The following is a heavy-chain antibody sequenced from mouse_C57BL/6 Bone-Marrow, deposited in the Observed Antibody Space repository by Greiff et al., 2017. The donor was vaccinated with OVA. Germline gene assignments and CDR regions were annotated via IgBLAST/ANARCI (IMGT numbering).Heavy chain of an antibody. CDR2: IYPRSGNT. CDR1: GYTFTSYG. J-gene: IGHJ3*01. Sequence: QVQLQQSGAELARPGASVKLSCKASGYTFTSYGISWVKQRTGQGLEWIGEIYPRSGNTYYNEKFKGKATLTADKSSSTAYMELRSLTSEDSAVYFCARGYGYDEAWFAYWGQGTLVNVSA. V-gene: IGHV1-81*01. D-gene: IGHD2-2*01. CDR3: ARGYGYDEAWFAY.